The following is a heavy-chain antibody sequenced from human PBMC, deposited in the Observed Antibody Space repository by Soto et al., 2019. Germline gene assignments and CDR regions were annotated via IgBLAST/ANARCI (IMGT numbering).Heavy chain of an antibody. CDR2: LAYYGSNK. CDR1: GFTVSSYV. J-gene: IGHJ4*02. CDR3: ARFKGCSGGSCYPYFDH. V-gene: IGHV3-30-3*01. D-gene: IGHD2-15*01. Sequence: QVQLVESWGVVVQPGRSLRLSCVASGFTVSSYVMHWVRQAPGHGLEWLGVLAYYGSNKDYADSVKGRFTISRDNSKNTQYLQMNSLRAEDTAVYYCARFKGCSGGSCYPYFDHWGQGTLVTVSS.